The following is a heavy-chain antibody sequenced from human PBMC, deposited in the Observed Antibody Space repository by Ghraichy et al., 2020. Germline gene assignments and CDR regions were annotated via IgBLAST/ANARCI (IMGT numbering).Heavy chain of an antibody. J-gene: IGHJ2*01. V-gene: IGHV3-48*03. D-gene: IGHD3-16*01. Sequence: GESLNISCAASGFTFSSYEMNWVRQAPGKGLEWVSYISTSGSTKQYADSVKGRLTISRDNAQSSLYLQMNSLRVEDTAVYYCVREGGIRNLWGRGTLVTVSS. CDR1: GFTFSSYE. CDR3: VREGGIRNL. CDR2: ISTSGSTK.